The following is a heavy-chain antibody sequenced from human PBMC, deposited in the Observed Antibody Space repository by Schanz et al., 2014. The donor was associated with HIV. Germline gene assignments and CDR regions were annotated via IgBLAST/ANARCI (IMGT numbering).Heavy chain of an antibody. V-gene: IGHV3-30*02. CDR2: IWYDGSYK. CDR3: AKGLRQWLVLGGSDY. D-gene: IGHD6-19*01. J-gene: IGHJ4*02. Sequence: VQLLESGGGLVRPGGSLRIFCATSGFTFSSYAMNWVRQAPGKGLEWAAVIWYDGSYKYYADSVKGRFTISRDNSKNTLYLQMNSLRAEDTAVYYCAKGLRQWLVLGGSDYWGQGTLVTVSS. CDR1: GFTFSSYA.